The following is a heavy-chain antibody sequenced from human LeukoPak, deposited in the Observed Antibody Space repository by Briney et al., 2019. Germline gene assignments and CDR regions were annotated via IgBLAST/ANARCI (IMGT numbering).Heavy chain of an antibody. D-gene: IGHD3-10*01. CDR3: TTAYFYGSGSPFFYY. CDR1: GFALNNAW. Sequence: GGSLRLSCVASGFALNNAWMAWVRQAPGKGLEWVGRIKTNTDGGTTDYGAPVKGRFTISRDDSKNTVYLQMNSLETEDTAVYYCTTAYFYGSGSPFFYYWGQGTRVTVSS. CDR2: IKTNTDGGTT. J-gene: IGHJ4*02. V-gene: IGHV3-15*01.